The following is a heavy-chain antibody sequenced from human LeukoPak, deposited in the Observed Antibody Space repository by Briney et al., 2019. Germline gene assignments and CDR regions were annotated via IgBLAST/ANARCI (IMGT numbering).Heavy chain of an antibody. CDR2: IYQDGSEN. Sequence: GGSLRLSCAASGFTFSSYWMSWVRQAPGKGLEWVAIIYQDGSENYYVDSVKGRFTISRDNAKNSLYLQMNSLRADDTAVYYCARFTARYLGAFDIWGQGTMVTVSS. CDR3: ARFTARYLGAFDI. V-gene: IGHV3-7*03. CDR1: GFTFSSYW. J-gene: IGHJ3*02. D-gene: IGHD3-9*01.